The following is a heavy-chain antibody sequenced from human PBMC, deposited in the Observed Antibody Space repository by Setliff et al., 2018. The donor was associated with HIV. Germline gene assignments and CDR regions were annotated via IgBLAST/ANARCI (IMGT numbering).Heavy chain of an antibody. CDR3: ARDLAEPNYYYYYMDV. J-gene: IGHJ6*03. CDR2: ISGTADKT. V-gene: IGHV3-23*01. D-gene: IGHD2-15*01. CDR1: GFSFKIYA. Sequence: PGGSLRLSCAASGFSFKIYAMSWVRQAPGKGLEWVSTISGTADKTYYADSVKGRFTISRDNAKNSLYLQMNSLRDEDTAVYYCARDLAEPNYYYYYMDVWGKGTTVTVSS.